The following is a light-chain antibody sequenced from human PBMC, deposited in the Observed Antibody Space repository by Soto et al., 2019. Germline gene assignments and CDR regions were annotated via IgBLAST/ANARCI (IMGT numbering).Light chain of an antibody. Sequence: DIQMTQSPSSLSASVGDRVTITCRASQGISYYLALYQQKPGKVPKLMIYAAYTLQSGFPSRFSGSGSGTDFNLTISSLQPEDVATYYCQKYKSAPLTFSGGTKVEIK. CDR2: AAY. CDR1: QGISYY. CDR3: QKYKSAPLT. J-gene: IGKJ4*01. V-gene: IGKV1-27*01.